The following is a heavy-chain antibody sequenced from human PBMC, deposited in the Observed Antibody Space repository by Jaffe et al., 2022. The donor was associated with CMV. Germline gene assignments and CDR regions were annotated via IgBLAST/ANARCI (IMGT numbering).Heavy chain of an antibody. Sequence: QVQLVESGGGVVQPGRSLRLSCAASGFTFSSYGMHWVRQAPGKGLEWVAVIWYDGSNKYYADSVKGRFTISRDNSKNTLYLQMNSLRAEDTAVYYCARAPQWFGELSLYYYYYGMDVWGQGTTVTVSS. D-gene: IGHD3-10*01. CDR3: ARAPQWFGELSLYYYYYGMDV. CDR1: GFTFSSYG. V-gene: IGHV3-33*01. CDR2: IWYDGSNK. J-gene: IGHJ6*02.